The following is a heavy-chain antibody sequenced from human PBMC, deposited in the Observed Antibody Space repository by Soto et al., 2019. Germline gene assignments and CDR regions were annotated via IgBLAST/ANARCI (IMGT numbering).Heavy chain of an antibody. CDR2: IEQDGGEK. J-gene: IGHJ4*02. V-gene: IGHV3-7*05. CDR3: AGGSGWESES. D-gene: IGHD6-19*01. Sequence: EVQLVESGGGLVQPGGSLRLSCVRSEFTFSTYWMSWDRQAPGKGLEWVANIEQDGGEKNYLESVRGRFTISRDNAKKSLYLGMNSLRAELTAVYYCAGGSGWESESWGQGTLVTVSS. CDR1: EFTFSTYW.